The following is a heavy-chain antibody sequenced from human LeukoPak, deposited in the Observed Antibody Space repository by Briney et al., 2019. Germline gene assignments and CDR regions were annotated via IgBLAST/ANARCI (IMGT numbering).Heavy chain of an antibody. CDR2: IKQDGSEK. V-gene: IGHV3-7*04. D-gene: IGHD2-15*01. CDR3: ARDRRCSGGSCYYFDY. Sequence: PGGSLRLSCAASGFTFSSYWMTCVRQAPGKGLEWVANIKQDGSEKYYVDSVKGRFTISRDNAKNSLYLQMNSLRAEDTAVYYCARDRRCSGGSCYYFDYWGQGTLVTVSS. J-gene: IGHJ4*02. CDR1: GFTFSSYW.